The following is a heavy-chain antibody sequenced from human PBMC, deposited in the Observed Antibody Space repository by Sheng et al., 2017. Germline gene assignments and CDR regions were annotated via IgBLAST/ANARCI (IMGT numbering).Heavy chain of an antibody. D-gene: IGHD4-17*01. Sequence: EVQLVESGGGLVKPGGSLRLSCAASGFTFSSYSMNWVRQAPGKGLEWVSSISSSSSYIYYADSVKGRFTISRDNAKNSLYLQMNSLRAEDTAVYYCARVPYGDYESYFDYWGQGTLVTVSS. CDR1: GFTFSSYS. CDR3: ARVPYGDYESYFDY. CDR2: ISSSSSYI. J-gene: IGHJ4*02. V-gene: IGHV3-21*01.